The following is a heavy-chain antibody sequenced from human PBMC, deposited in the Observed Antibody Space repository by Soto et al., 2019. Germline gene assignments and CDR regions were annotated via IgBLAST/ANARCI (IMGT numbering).Heavy chain of an antibody. CDR2: ISYDGSNK. CDR1: GFTFSSYG. V-gene: IGHV3-30*18. D-gene: IGHD3-22*01. CDR3: AKLWGTSTYDSSGYPIDY. J-gene: IGHJ4*02. Sequence: QVQLVESGGGVVQPGRSLRLSCAASGFTFSSYGMHWVRQAPGKGREWVAVISYDGSNKYYADSVKGRFTISRDNSKNTLYLQMNSLRAEDTAVYYCAKLWGTSTYDSSGYPIDYWGQGTLVTVSS.